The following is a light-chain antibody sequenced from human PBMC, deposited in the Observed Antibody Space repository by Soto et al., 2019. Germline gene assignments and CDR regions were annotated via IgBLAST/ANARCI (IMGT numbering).Light chain of an antibody. J-gene: IGKJ1*01. V-gene: IGKV3-15*01. CDR3: QQYDNWPRT. CDR2: GAS. Sequence: EIALTQSPGTLSLSPGERATLSCRASSSVTSSYLAWYPHNPRXAPRLLIYGASTRATGVPARFSGSVSGTAFTLTISTLQSEDFAAYYRQQYDNWPRTFGQGTKVDIK. CDR1: SSVTSSY.